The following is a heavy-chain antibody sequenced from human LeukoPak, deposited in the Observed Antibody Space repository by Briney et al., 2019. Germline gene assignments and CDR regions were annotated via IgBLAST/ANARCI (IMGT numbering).Heavy chain of an antibody. CDR1: GGSISSHY. V-gene: IGHV4-59*11. CDR2: IYYSGST. Sequence: SETLSLTCTVSGGSISSHYWSWIRQPPGKGLEWIGYIYYSGSTNYNPSLKSRVTISVDTSKNQFSLKLSSVTAADTAVYYCARDDSNYGMRGDAFDIWGQGAMVTVSS. CDR3: ARDDSNYGMRGDAFDI. J-gene: IGHJ3*02. D-gene: IGHD4-11*01.